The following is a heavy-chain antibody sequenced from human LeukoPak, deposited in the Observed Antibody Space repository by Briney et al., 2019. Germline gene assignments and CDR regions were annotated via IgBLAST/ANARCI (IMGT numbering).Heavy chain of an antibody. D-gene: IGHD3-16*01. V-gene: IGHV1-2*02. Sequence: VASVKVSCKASGYTFTGYYMRWVRQAPGQGLEWMGWINPNSGGTNYAQKFQGGVTMTRDTSISTAYMELSRLRSDDTAVYYCARDPWGYLRSFDYWGQGTLVTVSS. J-gene: IGHJ4*02. CDR1: GYTFTGYY. CDR3: ARDPWGYLRSFDY. CDR2: INPNSGGT.